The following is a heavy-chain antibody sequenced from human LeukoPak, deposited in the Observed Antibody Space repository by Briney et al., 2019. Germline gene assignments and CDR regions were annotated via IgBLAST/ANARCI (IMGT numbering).Heavy chain of an antibody. D-gene: IGHD3-10*01. Sequence: GGSLRLSCAASGFTFSNAWMSWVRQAPGKGLEWVGRIKSKTDGGTTDYAAPVKGRFTISRDDSKNTLYLQMNSLKTEDTAVYYCTIGLLWFGESGFDYWGQGTLVTVSS. V-gene: IGHV3-15*01. CDR3: TIGLLWFGESGFDY. J-gene: IGHJ4*02. CDR1: GFTFSNAW. CDR2: IKSKTDGGTT.